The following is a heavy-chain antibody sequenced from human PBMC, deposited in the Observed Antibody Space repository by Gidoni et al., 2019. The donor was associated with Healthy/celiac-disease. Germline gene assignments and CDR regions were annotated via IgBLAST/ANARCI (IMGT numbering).Heavy chain of an antibody. Sequence: EVQLVESVGVLVKPGGSLRLSCAASGFTFSNAWMSWVRQAPGKGLEWVGRIKSKTDGGKTDYAAPVKGRFTISRDDSKNTLYLQMNSLKTEDTAVYYCTRGTSYHSGWRGYWGQGTLVTVSS. CDR1: GFTFSNAW. V-gene: IGHV3-15*01. CDR3: TRGTSYHSGWRGY. D-gene: IGHD6-19*01. J-gene: IGHJ4*02. CDR2: IKSKTDGGKT.